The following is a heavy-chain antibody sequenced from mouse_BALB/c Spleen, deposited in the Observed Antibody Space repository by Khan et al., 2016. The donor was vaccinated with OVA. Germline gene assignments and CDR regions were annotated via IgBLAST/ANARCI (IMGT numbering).Heavy chain of an antibody. Sequence: MQLEEPGAEFVTPGASVRLSCTVSGFNIKNTYIHWVKQRPEQGLEWIGRIDPANGNTKYDPKFQGKATITADTSSNTAYLQLSSLTSEDTAVYYCAYSILLYASDYWGQGTSGTVST. J-gene: IGHJ4*01. CDR3: AYSILLYASDY. CDR1: GFNIKNTY. CDR2: IDPANGNT. V-gene: IGHV14-3*02.